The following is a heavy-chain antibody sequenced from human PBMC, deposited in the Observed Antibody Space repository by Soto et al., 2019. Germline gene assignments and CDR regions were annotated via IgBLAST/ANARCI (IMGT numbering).Heavy chain of an antibody. CDR2: IYATGTT. D-gene: IGHD1-1*01. J-gene: IGHJ5*02. CDR3: VRDGTKTLRDWLDP. Sequence: QVQLQESGPGLVKPSETLSLTCTVSGASISGFYWSWIRKSAGKGLEWIGRIYATGTTDYNPSLQSRVMMSVDTSNKAFSLKLRTVTAEDTAVYYCVRDGTKTLRDWLDPWGQGISVTVSS. CDR1: GASISGFY. V-gene: IGHV4-4*07.